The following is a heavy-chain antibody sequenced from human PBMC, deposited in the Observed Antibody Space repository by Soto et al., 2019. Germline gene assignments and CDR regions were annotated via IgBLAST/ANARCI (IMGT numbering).Heavy chain of an antibody. V-gene: IGHV4-31*03. D-gene: IGHD2-15*01. J-gene: IGHJ4*02. CDR1: GGSISSGGYY. CDR3: ATYCSGGSCYLDY. Sequence: QVQLQESGPGLVKPSQTLSLTCTVSGGSISSGGYYWSWIRQHPGKGLEWIGYIYYSGSTYYNPSLKGRVTIAVDTSKHQFSLKLSSVTAADTAVYYCATYCSGGSCYLDYWGQGTLVTVSS. CDR2: IYYSGST.